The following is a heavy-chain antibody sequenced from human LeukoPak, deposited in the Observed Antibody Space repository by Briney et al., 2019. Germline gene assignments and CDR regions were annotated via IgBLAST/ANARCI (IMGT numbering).Heavy chain of an antibody. Sequence: PLETLSLTCTVSGGSISNYYWSWIRQPAGKGLEWIGRIYTSGSTNYNPSLKSRVTMSADTSKNQFSLKMNSVTAADTAVYYCARDSPSYSSGWYTAGFDFWGQGTLVTVSS. D-gene: IGHD6-19*01. V-gene: IGHV4-4*07. CDR3: ARDSPSYSSGWYTAGFDF. CDR1: GGSISNYY. J-gene: IGHJ4*02. CDR2: IYTSGST.